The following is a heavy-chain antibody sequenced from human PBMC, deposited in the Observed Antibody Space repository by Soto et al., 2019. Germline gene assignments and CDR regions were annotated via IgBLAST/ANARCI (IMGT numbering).Heavy chain of an antibody. Sequence: QLQLQESGPGLVKPSEPLSLPCTVSAGSISSSSYYSGWIRQPPGNGLEWIGSFYYSGSTYYKPSIKSRVTIASHTSKDQFSLRQISVTAAATAVYYCALPRRAAPFPPDFCGRGTLVTVS. J-gene: IGHJ4*02. V-gene: IGHV4-39*01. CDR3: ALPRRAAPFPPDF. CDR1: AGSISSSSYY. D-gene: IGHD6-13*01. CDR2: FYYSGST.